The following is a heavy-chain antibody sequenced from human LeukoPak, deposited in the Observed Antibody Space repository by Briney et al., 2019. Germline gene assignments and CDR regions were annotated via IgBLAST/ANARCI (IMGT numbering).Heavy chain of an antibody. D-gene: IGHD3-16*01. V-gene: IGHV3-33*06. CDR3: AKGGDPYYYYYYMDV. J-gene: IGHJ6*03. CDR1: GFTFSSYG. CDR2: IWYDGSNK. Sequence: GGSLRLSCAASGFTFSSYGMHWVRQAPGKGLEWVAVIWYDGSNKYYADSVKVRFTISRDNSKNTLYLQMNSLRAEDTAVYYCAKGGDPYYYYYYMDVWGKGTTVTVSS.